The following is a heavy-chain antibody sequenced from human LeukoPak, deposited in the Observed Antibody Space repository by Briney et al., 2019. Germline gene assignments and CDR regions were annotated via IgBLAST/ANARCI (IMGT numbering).Heavy chain of an antibody. CDR3: ARGREIDYDSSHYSYGMDV. D-gene: IGHD3-22*01. V-gene: IGHV4-34*01. Sequence: PSETLSLTCAVYGGSFSGYYWSWIRQPPGKGLEWIGEINHSGSTNYNPSLKSRVTISVDTSKNQFSLKLSSVTAADTAVYYCARGREIDYDSSHYSYGMDVWGQGTTVTVSS. J-gene: IGHJ6*02. CDR2: INHSGST. CDR1: GGSFSGYY.